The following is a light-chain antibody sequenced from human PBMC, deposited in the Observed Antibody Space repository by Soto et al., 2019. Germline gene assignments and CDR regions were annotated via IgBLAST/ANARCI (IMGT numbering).Light chain of an antibody. Sequence: QSALTQPPSVSGSPGHSVAISCTGTSSDVGSYNRVSWYQQPPGSAPKLMIYEVSNRPSGVPDRFSGSKSGNAASLTISGLQAEDEADYYCSSYTSSNTYVFGTGTKLTVL. CDR2: EVS. V-gene: IGLV2-18*02. J-gene: IGLJ1*01. CDR1: SSDVGSYNR. CDR3: SSYTSSNTYV.